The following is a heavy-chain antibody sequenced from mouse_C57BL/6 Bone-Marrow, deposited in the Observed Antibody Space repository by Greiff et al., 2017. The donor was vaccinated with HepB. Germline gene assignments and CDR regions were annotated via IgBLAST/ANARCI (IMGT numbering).Heavy chain of an antibody. CDR1: GYTFTSYW. D-gene: IGHD1-1*01. CDR3: ARWGFTTVVAPTFYFDY. V-gene: IGHV1-59*01. J-gene: IGHJ2*01. Sequence: QVHVKQPGAELVRPGTSVKLSCKASGYTFTSYWMHWVKQRPGQGLEWIGVIDPSDSYTNYNQKFKGKATLTVDTSSSTAYMQLSSLTSEDSAVYYCARWGFTTVVAPTFYFDYWGQGTTLTVSS. CDR2: IDPSDSYT.